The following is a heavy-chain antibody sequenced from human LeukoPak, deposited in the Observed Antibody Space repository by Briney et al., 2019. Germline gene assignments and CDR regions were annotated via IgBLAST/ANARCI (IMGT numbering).Heavy chain of an antibody. J-gene: IGHJ4*02. V-gene: IGHV3-21*01. CDR3: ARDPSLEYQLLYPIDY. CDR1: GFTFSSYS. CDR2: ISSSSSYI. Sequence: GGSLRLSCAASGFTFSSYSMNWVRQAPGKGLEWASSISSSSSYIYYADSVKGRFTISRDNAKNSLYLQMNSLRAEDTAVYYCARDPSLEYQLLYPIDYWGQGTLVTVSS. D-gene: IGHD2-2*02.